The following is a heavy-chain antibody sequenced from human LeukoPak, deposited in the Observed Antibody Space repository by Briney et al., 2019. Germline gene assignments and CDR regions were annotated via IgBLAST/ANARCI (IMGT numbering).Heavy chain of an antibody. CDR1: GYTFTGYY. CDR2: INPNSGGT. J-gene: IGHJ4*02. Sequence: ASVKVSCKASGYTFTGYYMHWVRQAPGQGLEWMGWINPNSGGTNYAQKFQGRVTMTRDTSISTAYMELSRLRSDDTAVYYCARGIYSTYYYDSSGYYYFDHWGQGTLVTVSS. D-gene: IGHD3-22*01. V-gene: IGHV1-2*02. CDR3: ARGIYSTYYYDSSGYYYFDH.